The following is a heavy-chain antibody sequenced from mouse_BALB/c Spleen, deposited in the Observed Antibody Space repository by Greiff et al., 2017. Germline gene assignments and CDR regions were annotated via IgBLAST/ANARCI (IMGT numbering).Heavy chain of an antibody. Sequence: EVKLVESGPGLVKPSQSLSLTCTVTGYSITSDYAWNWIRQFPGNKLEWMGYISYSGSTSYNPSLKSRISITRDTSKNQFFLQLNSVTTEDTATYYCARRLRRYYFDYWGQGTTLTVSS. CDR1: GYSITSDYA. CDR3: ARRLRRYYFDY. J-gene: IGHJ2*01. D-gene: IGHD1-2*01. CDR2: ISYSGST. V-gene: IGHV3-2*02.